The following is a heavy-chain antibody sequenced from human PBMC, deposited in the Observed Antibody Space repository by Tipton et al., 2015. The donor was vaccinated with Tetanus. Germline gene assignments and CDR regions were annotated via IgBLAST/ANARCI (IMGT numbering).Heavy chain of an antibody. J-gene: IGHJ4*02. Sequence: GSLRLSCAASGFAFSAYSMNWVRQAPGKGLEWVSSITGSSNYIYYADSVRGRFTISRDNANNSLYLQMNSLRADDTAVYYCVRKGTAIPLDYWGQGTLVTVSS. CDR1: GFAFSAYS. CDR2: ITGSSNYI. CDR3: VRKGTAIPLDY. V-gene: IGHV3-21*01. D-gene: IGHD2-21*02.